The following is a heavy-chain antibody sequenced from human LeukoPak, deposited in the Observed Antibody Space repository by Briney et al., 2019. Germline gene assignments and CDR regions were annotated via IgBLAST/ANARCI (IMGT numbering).Heavy chain of an antibody. Sequence: GASVKVSCKASGYAFSVYYMHWVRQAPGQGLEWMGWINPSNGGTNYAQNFQGRVTMSRDTSISTAYMELSSLTSDDTAVYYCARGPTYYDSSGYRLEYWGQGTLVTVSS. D-gene: IGHD3-22*01. J-gene: IGHJ4*02. V-gene: IGHV1-2*02. CDR3: ARGPTYYDSSGYRLEY. CDR2: INPSNGGT. CDR1: GYAFSVYY.